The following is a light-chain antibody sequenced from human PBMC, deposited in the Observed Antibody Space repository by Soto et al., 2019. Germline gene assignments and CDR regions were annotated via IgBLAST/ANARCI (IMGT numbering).Light chain of an antibody. CDR3: QQFNSYSIT. Sequence: AIQVTQSPSSLSASVGDRVTITCLASQDIRGALAWYQQKPGKPPKLLIYDVSTLENGVPSRFSGDSSGTQFTLTISGLQPEDFGTYYCQQFNSYSITFGHGTRLEIK. V-gene: IGKV1-13*02. CDR2: DVS. CDR1: QDIRGA. J-gene: IGKJ5*01.